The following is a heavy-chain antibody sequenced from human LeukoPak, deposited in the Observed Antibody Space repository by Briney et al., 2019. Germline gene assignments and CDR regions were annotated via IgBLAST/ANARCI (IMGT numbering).Heavy chain of an antibody. CDR2: INHSGST. J-gene: IGHJ5*02. CDR3: ARGPYYDFWSGYPTYSRWFDP. D-gene: IGHD3-3*01. CDR1: GGSVSSGSYY. Sequence: SETLSLTCTVSGGSVSSGSYYWSWIRQPPGKGLEWIGEINHSGSTNYNPSLKSRVTISVDTSKNQFSLKLSSVTAADTAVYYCARGPYYDFWSGYPTYSRWFDPWGQGTLVTVSS. V-gene: IGHV4-39*07.